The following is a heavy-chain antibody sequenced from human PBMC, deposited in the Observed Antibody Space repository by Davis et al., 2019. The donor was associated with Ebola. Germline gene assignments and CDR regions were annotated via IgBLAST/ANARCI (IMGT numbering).Heavy chain of an antibody. J-gene: IGHJ4*02. CDR3: ASITMVLDY. CDR2: ISYDGSNK. CDR1: GFTFSSYA. D-gene: IGHD3-10*01. V-gene: IGHV3-30-3*01. Sequence: GESLKISCAASGFTFSSYAMHWVRQAPGKGLEWVAVISYDGSNKYYADSVKGRFTISRDNSKNTLYLQMNSLRAEDTAVYYCASITMVLDYWGQGTLVTVSS.